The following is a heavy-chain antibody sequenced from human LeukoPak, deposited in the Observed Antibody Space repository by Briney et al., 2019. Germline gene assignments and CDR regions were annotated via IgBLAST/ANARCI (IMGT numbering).Heavy chain of an antibody. Sequence: GASVKVSCKASGYTFTGYYMHWVRQAPGQGLEWMGWINPNSGGTNYTQKLQGRVTMTIDTSTSTAYMELRSLRSDDTAVYYCARDPSSRWYLEYYGLDVWGQGTTVTVSS. J-gene: IGHJ6*02. CDR1: GYTFTGYY. V-gene: IGHV1-2*02. CDR2: INPNSGGT. CDR3: ARDPSSRWYLEYYGLDV. D-gene: IGHD6-13*01.